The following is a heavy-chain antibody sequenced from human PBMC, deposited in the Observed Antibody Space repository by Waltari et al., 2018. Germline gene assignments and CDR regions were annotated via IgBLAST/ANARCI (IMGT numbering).Heavy chain of an antibody. V-gene: IGHV4-34*01. J-gene: IGHJ6*02. D-gene: IGHD2-2*01. CDR2: INHSGST. CDR1: GGSFSGYY. Sequence: QVQLQQWGAGLLKPSETLSLTCAVYGGSFSGYYWSWIRQTPGKGLEWIGEINHSGSTNYNPSLKSRVTISVDTSKTHFSLKLSSVTAADTAVYYCARDPPMVPAQGGYGMDVWGQGTTVTVSS. CDR3: ARDPPMVPAQGGYGMDV.